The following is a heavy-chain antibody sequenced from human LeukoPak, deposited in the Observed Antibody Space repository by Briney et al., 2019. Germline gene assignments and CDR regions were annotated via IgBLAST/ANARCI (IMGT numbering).Heavy chain of an antibody. Sequence: PGRSLRLPCAASGFTFSSYAMSWARQAPGKGLEWVSAISGSGGSTYYADSVKGRFTISRDNSKNTLYLQMNSLRAEDTAVYYCATRVQLWSYAFDIWGQGTMVTVSS. D-gene: IGHD5-18*01. J-gene: IGHJ3*02. CDR1: GFTFSSYA. CDR3: ATRVQLWSYAFDI. V-gene: IGHV3-23*01. CDR2: ISGSGGST.